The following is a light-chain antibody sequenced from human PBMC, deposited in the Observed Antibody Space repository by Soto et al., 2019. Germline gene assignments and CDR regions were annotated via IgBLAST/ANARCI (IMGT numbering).Light chain of an antibody. V-gene: IGKV3-20*01. J-gene: IGKJ1*01. CDR3: QDFGSSRT. CDR2: GAS. CDR1: QSVSSSY. Sequence: EIVLTQSPGTLSLSPGERATLSCRASQSVSSSYLVWYQQKPGQAPRLLIYGASSRASGIPDRFSGSGSGTDFTLTIIRLEPEDFAVYYCQDFGSSRTFGQGTKVDIK.